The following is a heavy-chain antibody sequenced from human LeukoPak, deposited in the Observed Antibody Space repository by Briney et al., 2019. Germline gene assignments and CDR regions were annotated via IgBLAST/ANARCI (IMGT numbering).Heavy chain of an antibody. Sequence: PSETLSLTCTVSGASISSSDSYWSWIRQPPGMGLEWIGSIYRSGSTSYNPSLKSRVTVSEDTSKNHFSLTLSSVIAADTAVYYCARHEVSMAGTDAFDIWGQGTMVTVSS. J-gene: IGHJ3*02. D-gene: IGHD5-24*01. CDR3: ARHEVSMAGTDAFDI. V-gene: IGHV4-39*01. CDR1: GASISSSDSY. CDR2: IYRSGST.